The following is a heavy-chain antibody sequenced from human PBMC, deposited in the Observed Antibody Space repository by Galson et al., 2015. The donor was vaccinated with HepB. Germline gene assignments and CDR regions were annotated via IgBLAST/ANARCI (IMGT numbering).Heavy chain of an antibody. D-gene: IGHD3-10*01. Sequence: SLRLSCAASGFTFSNYWMSWVRQAPGKGLEWVANIKGDGSEIYYVDSVKGRFTISRDNAKNSLYLQMNSLRAEDTALYYCARAVLLISTIGDFDYWGQGTLVTVSS. J-gene: IGHJ4*02. V-gene: IGHV3-7*01. CDR2: IKGDGSEI. CDR3: ARAVLLISTIGDFDY. CDR1: GFTFSNYW.